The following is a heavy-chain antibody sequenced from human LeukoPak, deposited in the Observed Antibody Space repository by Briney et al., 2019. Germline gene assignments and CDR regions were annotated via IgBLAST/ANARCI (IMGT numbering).Heavy chain of an antibody. Sequence: ASVKVSCKASGYTFTYHYIHWVRQAPGQGLEWMGMINPSGGGTGYAQKFQGRVTLTGDTSTSTVYMELNSPRSEDTAVYYCARDRRVSTAGFTFDYWGQGTLVTVSS. CDR2: INPSGGGT. CDR1: GYTFTYHY. V-gene: IGHV1-46*01. D-gene: IGHD6-13*01. CDR3: ARDRRVSTAGFTFDY. J-gene: IGHJ4*02.